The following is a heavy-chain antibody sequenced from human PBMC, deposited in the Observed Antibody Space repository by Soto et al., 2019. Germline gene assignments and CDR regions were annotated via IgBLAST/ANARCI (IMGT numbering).Heavy chain of an antibody. CDR3: ARFHGREKGPNYYYYMDV. D-gene: IGHD1-26*01. Sequence: SGPTLVQPPQTLTLTCTFSGFSLSTSGMCVSWIRQPPGKALEWLARIDWDDDKYYSTSLKTRLTISKDTSKNQVVLTMTNMDPVDTATYYCARFHGREKGPNYYYYMDVWGKGTTVTVSS. CDR2: IDWDDDK. CDR1: GFSLSTSGMC. V-gene: IGHV2-70*11. J-gene: IGHJ6*03.